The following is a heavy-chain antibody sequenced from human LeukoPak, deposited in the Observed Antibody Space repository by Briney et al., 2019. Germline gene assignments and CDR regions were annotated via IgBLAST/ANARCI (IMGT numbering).Heavy chain of an antibody. V-gene: IGHV4-61*10. CDR3: ARIGYSDYGYFDY. Sequence: SGTLSLTCTVPGGSISSGSYYWSWVRQPAGRGLEWIGYIYYSGSTNYNPSVKSRVTISIDTAKNQFALNLSSVTAADKAVYYCARIGYSDYGYFDYWGQGTLVTVSS. CDR1: GGSISSGSYY. CDR2: IYYSGST. D-gene: IGHD4-11*01. J-gene: IGHJ4*02.